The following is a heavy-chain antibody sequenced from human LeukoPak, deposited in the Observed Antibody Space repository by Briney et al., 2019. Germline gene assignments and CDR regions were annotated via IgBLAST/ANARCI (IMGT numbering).Heavy chain of an antibody. Sequence: PGGSLRLSCAASGFTFSSYGMHWVRQTTGKGLEWVSAIGTGGDTYYPGSVKGRLTISRENANNSLYLQMNSLRAGDTAVYYCARRGRGAVANGHWYFDLWGRGTLVTVSS. V-gene: IGHV3-13*04. D-gene: IGHD6-19*01. CDR2: IGTGGDT. CDR1: GFTFSSYG. J-gene: IGHJ2*01. CDR3: ARRGRGAVANGHWYFDL.